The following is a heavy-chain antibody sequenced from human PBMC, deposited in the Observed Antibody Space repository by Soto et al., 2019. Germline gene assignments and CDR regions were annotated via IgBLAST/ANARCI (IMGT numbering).Heavy chain of an antibody. CDR1: GFTFSNAW. Sequence: GASLILSSEPSGFTFSNAWMNTVRTAPGKWQEWIGRIKSKIYVSTTDYSAPVKGRFTISRDDSKNTLYLQMNSLKTEDTAVYYCTTDLGYCISTSCYGWSSGYDYYSYGGSQVVYWGQGT. CDR2: IKSKIYVSTT. D-gene: IGHD2-2*01. CDR3: TTDLGYCISTSCYGWSSGYDYYSYGGSQVVY. J-gene: IGHJ4*02. V-gene: IGHV3-15*07.